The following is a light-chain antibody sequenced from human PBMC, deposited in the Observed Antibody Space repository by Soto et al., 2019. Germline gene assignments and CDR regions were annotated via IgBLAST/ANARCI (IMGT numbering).Light chain of an antibody. CDR1: QGVNSY. V-gene: IGKV1-9*01. J-gene: IGKJ4*01. CDR3: QQLYTYPLT. Sequence: DIQLTQSPSFLSASVGDRVTVTCRASQGVNSYLAWYRQKPGKAPQLLIYTASTLQSGVPSRFSGSGSGTEFALTVTSLQPEDFAAYYCQQLYTYPLTFGGGTKVEIK. CDR2: TAS.